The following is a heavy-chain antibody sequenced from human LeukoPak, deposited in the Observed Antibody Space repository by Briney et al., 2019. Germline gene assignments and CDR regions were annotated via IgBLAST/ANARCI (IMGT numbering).Heavy chain of an antibody. V-gene: IGHV3-21*01. CDR1: GFTFSSYS. CDR2: ISSSRSYI. J-gene: IGHJ3*02. D-gene: IGHD2-15*01. CDR3: ARDSRGDDAFDI. Sequence: GVSLRLSCAASGFTFSSYSMNWVRQAPGKGLEWVSSISSSRSYIYYADSVKGRFTTSRDNAKNSLYLQMNSLRAEDTAVYYCARDSRGDDAFDIWGQGTMVTVSS.